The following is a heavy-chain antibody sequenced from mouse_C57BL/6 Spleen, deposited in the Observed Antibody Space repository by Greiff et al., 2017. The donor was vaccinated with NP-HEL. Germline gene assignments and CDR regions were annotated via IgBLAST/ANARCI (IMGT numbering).Heavy chain of an antibody. CDR2: INPSNGGT. CDR1: GYTFTSYW. Sequence: QVQLQQSGTELVKPGASVKLSCTASGYTFTSYWMHWVKQRPGQGLEWIGNINPSNGGTNYNEKFKSKATLTVDKSSNTAYMQLSSLTSEDSAVYYCAREGTPYYFDYWGQGTTLTVSS. J-gene: IGHJ2*01. V-gene: IGHV1-53*01. CDR3: AREGTPYYFDY. D-gene: IGHD2-14*01.